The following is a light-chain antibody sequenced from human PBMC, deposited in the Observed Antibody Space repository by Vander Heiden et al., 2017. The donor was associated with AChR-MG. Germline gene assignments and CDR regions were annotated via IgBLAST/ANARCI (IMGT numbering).Light chain of an antibody. V-gene: IGLV3-25*03. CDR3: QSGDSRTAV. CDR2: KDN. CDR1: ALAKKS. Sequence: SRELTQPPSVSVSPGQTAITTCSGDALAKKSASWYQQRSGQAPRRVVFKDNERPAGSPERFSGSSSGTIVTLTITDVQAEDEDDYYCQSGDSRTAVFGTGTKVTVL. J-gene: IGLJ1*01.